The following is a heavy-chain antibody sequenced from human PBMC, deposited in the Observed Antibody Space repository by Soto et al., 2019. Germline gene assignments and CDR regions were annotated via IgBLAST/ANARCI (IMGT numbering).Heavy chain of an antibody. D-gene: IGHD2-15*01. CDR1: GGSFSGYY. J-gene: IGHJ3*02. Sequence: QVQLQQWGAGLLKPSETLSLTCAVYGGSFSGYYWSWIRQPPGKGLEWIGEINHSGSTNYNPSLKSRVTISVDTSKNQCSLKLSSVTAADTAVYYCARSGHCSGGSCYRDAFDIWGQGTMVTVSS. CDR2: INHSGST. V-gene: IGHV4-34*01. CDR3: ARSGHCSGGSCYRDAFDI.